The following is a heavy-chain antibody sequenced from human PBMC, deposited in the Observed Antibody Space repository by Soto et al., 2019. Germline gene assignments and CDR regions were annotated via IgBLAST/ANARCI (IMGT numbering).Heavy chain of an antibody. CDR3: ARAEDCSSTSCYYPPLFDY. CDR2: INPSGGST. V-gene: IGHV1-46*01. Sequence: ASVTVSCQASGGTFSSYYMHWVRQAPGQGLEWMGIINPSGGSTSYAQKFQGRVTMTRDTSTSTVYMELSSLRSEDTAVYYCARAEDCSSTSCYYPPLFDYWGQGTLVTVSS. CDR1: GGTFSSYY. D-gene: IGHD2-2*01. J-gene: IGHJ4*02.